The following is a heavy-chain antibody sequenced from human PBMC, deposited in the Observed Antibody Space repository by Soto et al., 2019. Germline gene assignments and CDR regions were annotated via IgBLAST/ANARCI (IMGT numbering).Heavy chain of an antibody. D-gene: IGHD5-18*01. CDR1: GFTFSSYA. Sequence: GGSLRLSCSASGFTFSSYAMHWVRQAPGKGLEYVSAISSNGGSTYYADSVKGRFTISRDNSKNTLYLQMSSLRAEDTAVYYCVRRIGSSYGPFDYWGQGTLVTVPQ. CDR3: VRRIGSSYGPFDY. CDR2: ISSNGGST. J-gene: IGHJ4*02. V-gene: IGHV3-64D*06.